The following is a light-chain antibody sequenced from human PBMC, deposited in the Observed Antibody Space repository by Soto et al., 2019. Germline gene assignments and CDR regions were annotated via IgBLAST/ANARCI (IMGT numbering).Light chain of an antibody. J-gene: IGKJ1*01. CDR1: QSISSW. CDR2: DAS. V-gene: IGKV1-5*02. Sequence: DIQMTQSPSTLSASVGDRVTIICRASQSISSWLAWYQQKPGKAPKLLIYDASSLESGVPSRFSGSGSGTEFPLTIISLLPEDFATYYCQQYNSYPWTFGQGTKGYIK. CDR3: QQYNSYPWT.